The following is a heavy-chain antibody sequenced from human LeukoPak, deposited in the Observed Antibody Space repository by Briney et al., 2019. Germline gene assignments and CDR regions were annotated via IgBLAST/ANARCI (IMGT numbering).Heavy chain of an antibody. V-gene: IGHV4-39*01. CDR3: ARRGDSSGYYYLLDP. CDR2: IYYSGST. CDR1: GFTFSNYD. Sequence: GSLRLSCAASGFTFSNYDMSWIRQPPGKGLEWIGSIYYSGSTYYNPSLKSRVTISVDTSKNQFSLKLSSVTAADTAVYYCARRGDSSGYYYLLDPWGQGTLVTVSS. D-gene: IGHD3-22*01. J-gene: IGHJ5*02.